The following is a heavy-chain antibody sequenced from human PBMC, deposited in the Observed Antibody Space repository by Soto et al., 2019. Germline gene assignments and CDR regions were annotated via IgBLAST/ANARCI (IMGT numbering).Heavy chain of an antibody. Sequence: QLQLQESGPGLVKPSETLSLTCTVSGGSISSSSYYWGWIRQPPGKGLEWIGNIYYSGITYYNPSLKSRVTISVDTSKNQFSLKLSSVTAADTAMYYCASYEYSSGWYYFDYWGQGTLVTVSS. CDR1: GGSISSSSYY. D-gene: IGHD6-19*01. V-gene: IGHV4-39*01. CDR2: IYYSGIT. CDR3: ASYEYSSGWYYFDY. J-gene: IGHJ4*02.